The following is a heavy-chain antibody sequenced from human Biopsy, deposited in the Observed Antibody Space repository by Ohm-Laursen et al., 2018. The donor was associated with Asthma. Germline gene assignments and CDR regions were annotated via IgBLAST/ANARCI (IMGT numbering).Heavy chain of an antibody. D-gene: IGHD1-14*01. CDR1: GFTFSHYG. J-gene: IGHJ6*02. CDR3: ARDQRYKVQGPFFYGMDV. Sequence: SLRLSCAAPGFTFSHYGIHWVRQAPGKGLEWIAVISFDGKNKYYGDSVQGRLTVSRDNSNNTLFLQMNRLRGEDSALYFCARDQRYKVQGPFFYGMDVWGQGTTVTVSS. CDR2: ISFDGKNK. V-gene: IGHV3-30*19.